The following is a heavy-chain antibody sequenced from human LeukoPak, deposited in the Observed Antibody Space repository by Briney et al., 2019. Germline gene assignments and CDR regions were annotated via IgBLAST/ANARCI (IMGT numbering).Heavy chain of an antibody. J-gene: IGHJ3*02. CDR1: GGSFSGYY. CDR2: INHSGST. Sequence: SETLSLTCAVYGGSFSGYYWSWIRQPPGKGLEWIWEINHSGSTNYNPSLKSRVTISVDTSKNQFSLKLSSVTAADTAVYYCARRRITMIVVVINNGAFDIWGQGTMVTVSS. V-gene: IGHV4-34*01. CDR3: ARRRITMIVVVINNGAFDI. D-gene: IGHD3-22*01.